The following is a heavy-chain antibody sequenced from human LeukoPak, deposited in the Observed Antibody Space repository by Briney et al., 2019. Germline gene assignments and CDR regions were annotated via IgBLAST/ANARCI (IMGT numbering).Heavy chain of an antibody. J-gene: IGHJ4*02. V-gene: IGHV3-7*03. CDR1: GFTFDDYW. D-gene: IGHD4/OR15-4a*01. CDR2: INQDGSEK. CDR3: ARRAGAYSHPYDY. Sequence: PGGSLRLSCGASGFTFDDYWMSWVRQAPGQGLGWVANINQDGSEKYYLDSAKGRFTISRDNAKNSLYLQMNSLRAEDTAVYYRARRAGAYSHPYDYWGQGTLVTVSS.